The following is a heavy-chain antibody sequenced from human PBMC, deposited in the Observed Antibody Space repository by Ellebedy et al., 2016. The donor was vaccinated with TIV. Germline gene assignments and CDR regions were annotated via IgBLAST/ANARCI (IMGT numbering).Heavy chain of an antibody. Sequence: GGSLRLXXAASGFVFNKYSMDWVRQAPGKGLEWASFISGDSGTIYYADSVQGRLTISRDNAKNSLYLQMNNLRDEDTAVYYCARGYLENSFDYWGQGTLITVSS. D-gene: IGHD1-26*01. CDR3: ARGYLENSFDY. CDR1: GFVFNKYS. J-gene: IGHJ4*02. V-gene: IGHV3-48*02. CDR2: ISGDSGTI.